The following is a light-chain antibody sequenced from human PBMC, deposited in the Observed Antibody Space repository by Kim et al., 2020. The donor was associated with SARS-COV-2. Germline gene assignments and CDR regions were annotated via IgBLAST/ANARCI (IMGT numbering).Light chain of an antibody. V-gene: IGKV1-6*01. CDR1: QGIKNN. J-gene: IGKJ1*01. CDR2: AAS. CDR3: LQYNSYPWP. Sequence: IGGRVTITCRASQGIKNNLGWFQQKPGKAPKVLIYAASSLHSGVPSRFSGSGSGTDFTLTISSLQPEDFATYYCLQYNSYPWPFGQGTKVDIK.